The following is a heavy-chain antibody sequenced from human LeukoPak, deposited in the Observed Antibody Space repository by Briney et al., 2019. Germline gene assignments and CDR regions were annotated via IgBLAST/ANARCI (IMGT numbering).Heavy chain of an antibody. CDR2: MNPNSGNT. D-gene: IGHD3-10*01. CDR3: ARGRRSNPLWFGELLSKFDY. V-gene: IGHV1-8*01. CDR1: GYTFTSYD. Sequence: ASVKVSCKASGYTFTSYDINWVRQATGQGLEWMGWMNPNSGNTGYAQKFQGRVTMTRNTSISTAYMELSSLRSEDTAVYYCARGRRSNPLWFGELLSKFDYWGQGTLVTVSS. J-gene: IGHJ4*02.